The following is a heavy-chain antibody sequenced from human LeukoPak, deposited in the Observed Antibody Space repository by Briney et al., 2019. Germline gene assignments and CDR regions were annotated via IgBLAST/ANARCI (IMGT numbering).Heavy chain of an antibody. V-gene: IGHV1-18*01. Sequence: ASVKVSCKASGYTFTNYGLSWVRQAPGQGLEWIGWISGYNGNTKYVQKLQGRVTMTRDTSTTTAYMELSSLRSEDTAVYYCARRPSRYRRVFSMNGYYYYYYMDVWGKGTTVTISS. CDR1: GYTFTNYG. D-gene: IGHD3-22*01. CDR3: ARRPSRYRRVFSMNGYYYYYYMDV. CDR2: ISGYNGNT. J-gene: IGHJ6*03.